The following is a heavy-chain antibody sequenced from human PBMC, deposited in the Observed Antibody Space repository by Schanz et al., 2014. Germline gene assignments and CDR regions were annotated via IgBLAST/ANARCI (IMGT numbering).Heavy chain of an antibody. D-gene: IGHD5-12*01. J-gene: IGHJ4*02. V-gene: IGHV3-23*01. CDR2: ISGGGGTT. Sequence: EVQLLESGGGLVQPGGSLRLSCAASGFTFSDYAMCWVRQAPGKGLEWVSAISGGGGTTYYTDSVKGRFTISRDNSKNTLYLQLNSLRAEDTAVYYCARDFHGYGPHLDYWGQGSLVTVSS. CDR3: ARDFHGYGPHLDY. CDR1: GFTFSDYA.